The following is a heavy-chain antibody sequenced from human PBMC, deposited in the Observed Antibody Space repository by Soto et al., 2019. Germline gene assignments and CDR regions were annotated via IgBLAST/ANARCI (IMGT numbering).Heavy chain of an antibody. Sequence: GVSLRLSCAASGFTFSSYGMHWVRQAPGKGLEWVAVIWYDGSNKYYADSVKGRFTISRDNSKNTLYLQMNSLRAEDTAVYYCARDRAREWEPTGYGMDVWGQGTTVTVSS. CDR2: IWYDGSNK. V-gene: IGHV3-33*01. J-gene: IGHJ6*02. CDR1: GFTFSSYG. D-gene: IGHD1-26*01. CDR3: ARDRAREWEPTGYGMDV.